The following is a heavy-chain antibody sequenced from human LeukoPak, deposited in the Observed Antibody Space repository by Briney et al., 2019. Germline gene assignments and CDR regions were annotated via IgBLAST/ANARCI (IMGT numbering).Heavy chain of an antibody. CDR1: GFTFSSHW. D-gene: IGHD6-19*01. V-gene: IGHV3-7*01. Sequence: GGSLRLSCAASGFTFSSHWMSWVRQAPGKGLEWVANIKQDGSEKYYVGSVRGRFTISRDNAKNSLFLQMNSLRAEDTAVYYCAREPHIAVVTHFDYWGQGTLVTVSS. CDR2: IKQDGSEK. J-gene: IGHJ4*02. CDR3: AREPHIAVVTHFDY.